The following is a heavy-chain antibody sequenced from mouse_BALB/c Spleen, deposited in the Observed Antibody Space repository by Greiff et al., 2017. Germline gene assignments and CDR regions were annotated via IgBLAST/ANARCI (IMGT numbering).Heavy chain of an antibody. V-gene: IGHV1-14*01. D-gene: IGHD1-2*01. CDR3: ASPSTATPYYFDD. J-gene: IGHJ2*01. Sequence: VQLQQSGPELVKPGASVKMSCKASGYTFTSYVMHWVKQKPGQGLEWIGYINPYNDGTKYNEKFKGKATLTSDKSSSTAYMELSSLTSEDSAVYYCASPSTATPYYFDDWGQGTTLTVSS. CDR1: GYTFTSYV. CDR2: INPYNDGT.